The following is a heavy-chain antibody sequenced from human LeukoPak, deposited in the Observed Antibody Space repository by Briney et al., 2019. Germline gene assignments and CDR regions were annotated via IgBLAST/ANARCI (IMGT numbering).Heavy chain of an antibody. CDR1: GFIFNNYA. D-gene: IGHD3-10*01. CDR2: IGGTGATT. Sequence: GGSLRLSCAASGFIFNNYATSWVRQAPGKGLEWVSSIGGTGATTYYADSVKGRFAISRDNSKNTLYLQMSSLRAEDTAVYYCAKDQRFGDLDDYRGQGTLVTVSS. V-gene: IGHV3-23*01. J-gene: IGHJ4*02. CDR3: AKDQRFGDLDDY.